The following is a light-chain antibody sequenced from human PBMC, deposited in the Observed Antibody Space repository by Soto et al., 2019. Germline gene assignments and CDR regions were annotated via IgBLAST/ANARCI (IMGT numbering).Light chain of an antibody. CDR3: QQYGSSPWT. V-gene: IGKV3-20*01. CDR2: GAS. Sequence: EIVLTQSPGNLSLSPGERATLSCRASQSVSSSYLAWYQQKPGQAPRLLIYGASSRATGIPDRFSGSGSGTDFTLTISRLEPEDFAVYYCQQYGSSPWTFGQWTKVEIK. CDR1: QSVSSSY. J-gene: IGKJ1*01.